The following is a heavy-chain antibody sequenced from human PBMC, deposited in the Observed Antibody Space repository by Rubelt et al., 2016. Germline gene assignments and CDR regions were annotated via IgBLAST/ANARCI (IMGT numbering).Heavy chain of an antibody. V-gene: IGHV4-34*01. Sequence: QVLLQQWGAGLLKPSETLSLTCAVSGGSFSAYYWSWIRQPPGKGLEWIGEINHSGSTTYNPSLKSRVTMSVDTSKDQFSLPLISRTAPATAVYDCAGLRYGGNADIRYCHYWGQGTLVTVPS. CDR2: INHSGST. CDR3: AGLRYGGNADIRYCHY. CDR1: GGSFSAYY. J-gene: IGHJ1*01. D-gene: IGHD4-23*01.